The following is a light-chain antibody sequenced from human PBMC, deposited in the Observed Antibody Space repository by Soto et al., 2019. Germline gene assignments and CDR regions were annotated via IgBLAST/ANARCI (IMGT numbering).Light chain of an antibody. CDR1: QRVTGGY. CDR2: GAS. CDR3: QQYGTSPSWT. Sequence: VLTRSPGTLSLSPGERATLSCRATQRVTGGYLAWYQQKPGQAPRLLIYGASARATDIPERFSGSGSGTDFTLTISRLEPEDFAVYYCQQYGTSPSWTLGQGTKVEVK. J-gene: IGKJ1*01. V-gene: IGKV3-20*01.